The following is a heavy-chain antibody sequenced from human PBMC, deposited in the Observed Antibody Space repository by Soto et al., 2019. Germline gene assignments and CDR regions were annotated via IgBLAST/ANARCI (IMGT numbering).Heavy chain of an antibody. D-gene: IGHD6-6*01. CDR1: GGTFSSYA. J-gene: IGHJ5*02. CDR2: IIPIFGTA. CDR3: ARDRTGTGAARPGWFDP. V-gene: IGHV1-69*01. Sequence: QVQMVQSGAEVKKPGSSVKVSCKASGGTFSSYAISWVRQAPGQWLKWMVGIIPIFGTANYAQKFQGRVRITSDESTSTAYMELSSLRSEDTAVYYCARDRTGTGAARPGWFDPWGQGTLVTVSS.